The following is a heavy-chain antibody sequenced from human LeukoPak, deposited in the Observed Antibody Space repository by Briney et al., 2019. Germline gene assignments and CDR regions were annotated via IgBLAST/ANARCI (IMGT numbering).Heavy chain of an antibody. J-gene: IGHJ4*02. CDR2: ISGSGGST. V-gene: IGHV3-23*01. CDR3: ARGGGDYGDYDYFDY. D-gene: IGHD4-17*01. Sequence: PGGSLRLSCAASGFTFSSYAMSWVRQAPGKGLEWVSVISGSGGSTYYADSVKGRFTISRDNSKNTLYLQMNSLRAGDTAVYYCARGGGDYGDYDYFDYWGQGTLVTVSS. CDR1: GFTFSSYA.